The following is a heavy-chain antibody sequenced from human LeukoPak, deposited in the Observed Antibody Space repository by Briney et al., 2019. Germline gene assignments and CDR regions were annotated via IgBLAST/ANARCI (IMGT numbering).Heavy chain of an antibody. CDR3: AKDMGRVVTMVGAH. CDR1: GFTFGTYW. J-gene: IGHJ4*02. Sequence: GGSLRLSCGASGFTFGTYWMHWVRQAPGKGLVWVSGINSDGGTTTYADSVKGRFTISRDNSKNSLYLQMKSLRTEDTAFYYCAKDMGRVVTMVGAHWGQGTLVTVSS. CDR2: INSDGGTT. D-gene: IGHD4/OR15-4a*01. V-gene: IGHV3-74*01.